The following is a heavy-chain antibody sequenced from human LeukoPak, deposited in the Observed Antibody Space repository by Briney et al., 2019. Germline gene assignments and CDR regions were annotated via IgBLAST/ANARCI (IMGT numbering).Heavy chain of an antibody. D-gene: IGHD5-12*01. Sequence: SVKVSCKASGGTFSSYAISWVRQAPGQGLEWMGRIIPILGIANYAQKFQGRVTITADKSTSTAYMELSSLRSEDTAVYYCASNDIVATIRGYYFDYWGQGTLVTVSS. CDR2: IIPILGIA. J-gene: IGHJ4*02. CDR1: GGTFSSYA. V-gene: IGHV1-69*04. CDR3: ASNDIVATIRGYYFDY.